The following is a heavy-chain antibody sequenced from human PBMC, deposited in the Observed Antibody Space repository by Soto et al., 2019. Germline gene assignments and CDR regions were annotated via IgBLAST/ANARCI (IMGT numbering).Heavy chain of an antibody. V-gene: IGHV1-69*19. J-gene: IGHJ4*02. CDR3: AREVQVHTPAFVY. CDR1: GGTFNTYA. CDR2: ISPMLGAA. Sequence: QVQRVQSGAEMKKPGSSVKVSCQSSGGTFNTYAMNWVRQAPGQGPEWMGDISPMLGAAIYAPKFQGSVTITADESTGTSYMQLSSLTSEDTALYFCAREVQVHTPAFVYWGQGTLVTVSS. D-gene: IGHD3-10*01.